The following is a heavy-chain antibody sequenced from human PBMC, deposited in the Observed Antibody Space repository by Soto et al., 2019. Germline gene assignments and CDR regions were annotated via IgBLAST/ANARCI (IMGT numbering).Heavy chain of an antibody. CDR1: GFTFSSYA. CDR3: AXNKRESSRFLEWFLFDY. CDR2: ISGSGGST. V-gene: IGHV3-23*01. J-gene: IGHJ4*02. D-gene: IGHD3-3*01. Sequence: GGSLRLSCAASGFTFSSYAMSWVRQAPGKGLEWVSAISGSGGSTYYADSVKGRFTISRDNSKNTLYLQMNSLRAEDTAVYYCAXNKRESSRFLEWFLFDYWGQGTLVTVSS.